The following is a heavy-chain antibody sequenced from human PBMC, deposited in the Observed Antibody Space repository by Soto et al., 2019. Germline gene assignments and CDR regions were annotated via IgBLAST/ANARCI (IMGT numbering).Heavy chain of an antibody. CDR3: XXXXXXXXXAXRXSAXFXXYYYXGXDV. J-gene: IGHJ6*02. CDR2: INHSGST. CDR1: GGSFRGYD. D-gene: IGHD2-15*01. Sequence: SETLSLTCAVYGGSFRGYDWSWIRQPPGKGLEWIGEINHSGSTNYNPSLKSRVTISVDTSKNQFSLKLSSVTAADTAGYYCXXXXXXXXXAXRXSAXFXXYYYXGXDVWGQGXTVTVXX. V-gene: IGHV4-34*01.